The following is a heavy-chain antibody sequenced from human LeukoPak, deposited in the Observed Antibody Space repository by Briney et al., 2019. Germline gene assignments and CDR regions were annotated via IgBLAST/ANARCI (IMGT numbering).Heavy chain of an antibody. CDR2: IYPGDSDT. CDR3: ARRYRRVAAAGHNWFDP. Sequence: GESLKISCKGSGYSFTSYWIGWVRQMPGKGLEWMGIIYPGDSDTRYSPSFQGQVTISADKSISTAYLQWSSLKASDTAMYYYARRYRRVAAAGHNWFDPWGQGTLVTVSS. CDR1: GYSFTSYW. J-gene: IGHJ5*02. V-gene: IGHV5-51*01. D-gene: IGHD6-13*01.